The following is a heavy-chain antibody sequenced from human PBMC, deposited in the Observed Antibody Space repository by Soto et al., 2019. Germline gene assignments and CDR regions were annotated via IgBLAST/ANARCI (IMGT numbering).Heavy chain of an antibody. D-gene: IGHD3-10*01. J-gene: IGHJ4*02. Sequence: VQLQESGPGLVKPSQTLTLTCTVSGGSISSGGYYWSWIRQHPGKGLEWIGYIYYSGSTYYNPSLKTRVTISVDTSKNQFSLKLSSVTAADTAVYYCARDQGRDEYGSGSYYVIWGQGTLVTVSS. V-gene: IGHV4-31*03. CDR1: GGSISSGGYY. CDR2: IYYSGST. CDR3: ARDQGRDEYGSGSYYVI.